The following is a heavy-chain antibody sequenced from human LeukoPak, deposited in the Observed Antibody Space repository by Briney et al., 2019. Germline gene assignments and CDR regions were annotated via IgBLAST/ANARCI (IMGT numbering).Heavy chain of an antibody. J-gene: IGHJ4*02. V-gene: IGHV3-74*01. CDR1: GFTFSNYW. CDR3: ARNFKFYYNSGSHYPIDY. D-gene: IGHD3-10*01. Sequence: GGSLRLSCAASGFTFSNYWMHWVRQAPGKGLVWVSRSNSDGSDTTYADSVEGRFTISRDNAKNTVYLQMNSLRAEDTAVYYCARNFKFYYNSGSHYPIDYWGQGTLVTVSS. CDR2: SNSDGSDT.